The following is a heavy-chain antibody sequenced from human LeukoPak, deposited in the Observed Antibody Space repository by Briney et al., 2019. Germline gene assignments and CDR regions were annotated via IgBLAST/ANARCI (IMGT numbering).Heavy chain of an antibody. Sequence: GGSQRLSCAASGISFSSHGMNWVRQAPGKGLEWVSTISGNGGDTYYADSVKGRFTISRDNSKNTLYLQMNSLRADDTAIYYCAKGAYHDDWGQGTLVTVSS. CDR1: GISFSSHG. V-gene: IGHV3-23*01. CDR3: AKGAYHDD. J-gene: IGHJ4*02. CDR2: ISGNGGDT. D-gene: IGHD3-3*01.